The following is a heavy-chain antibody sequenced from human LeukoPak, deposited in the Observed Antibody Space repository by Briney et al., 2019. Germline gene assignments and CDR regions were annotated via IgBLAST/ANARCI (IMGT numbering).Heavy chain of an antibody. Sequence: SETLSLTCTVSGGSINGYYWSWIRQSPGKGLESLGYIYYTGSTNYNPSLKSRVTISVDTSKNKFSLKLSSVTAADTAVYYCARVIMSSLYYYYMDVWGKGTTVTVSS. V-gene: IGHV4-59*01. CDR2: IYYTGST. CDR3: ARVIMSSLYYYYMDV. CDR1: GGSINGYY. J-gene: IGHJ6*03. D-gene: IGHD3-3*01.